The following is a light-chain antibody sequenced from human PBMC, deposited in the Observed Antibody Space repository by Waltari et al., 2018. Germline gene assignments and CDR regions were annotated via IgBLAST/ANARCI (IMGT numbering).Light chain of an antibody. J-gene: IGKJ1*01. V-gene: IGKV3-20*01. CDR1: QSVSRA. Sequence: EIVLTQSPGTLSLSPGERVTLSYRASQSVSRALAWYQQKPGQAPRLLIYGASSRATGIPDRFSGSGSWTDFSLTISRLEPEDFAVYYCQHYVRLPVTFGQGTKVEIK. CDR2: GAS. CDR3: QHYVRLPVT.